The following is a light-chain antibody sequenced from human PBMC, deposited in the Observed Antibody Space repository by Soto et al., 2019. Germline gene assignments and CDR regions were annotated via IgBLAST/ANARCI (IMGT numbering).Light chain of an antibody. CDR3: SSYTSKSSLI. J-gene: IGLJ2*01. CDR1: MRDVGAYNL. V-gene: IGLV2-14*01. CDR2: KVR. Sequence: QSALTQPASVSGSPGQSITISCAGSMRDVGAYNLVSWYQQHPGRAPQLIIYKVRKRPSGISFRFSGSKSGNTASLTISGLQAEDEADYYCSSYTSKSSLIFGGGTKLTVL.